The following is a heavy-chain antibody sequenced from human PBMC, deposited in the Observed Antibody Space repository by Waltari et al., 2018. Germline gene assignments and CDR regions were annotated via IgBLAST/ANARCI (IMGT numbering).Heavy chain of an antibody. D-gene: IGHD2-15*01. CDR3: ARDVGSPAYGMDV. CDR1: GGSISSYY. CDR2: IYYSGST. J-gene: IGHJ6*02. Sequence: QVQLQESGPGLVKPSETLSLTCTVSGGSISSYYWSWIRQPPGKGLAWIGYIYYSGSTNYNPSLKSRVTISVDTAKNQFALKLSSVTAADTAVYYCARDVGSPAYGMDVWGQGTTVTVSS. V-gene: IGHV4-59*01.